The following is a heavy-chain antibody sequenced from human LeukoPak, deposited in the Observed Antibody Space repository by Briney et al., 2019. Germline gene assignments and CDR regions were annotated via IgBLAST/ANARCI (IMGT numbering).Heavy chain of an antibody. D-gene: IGHD5-18*01. CDR1: GYTFTSYG. CDR2: ISAYNGNT. V-gene: IGHV1-18*04. Sequence: ASVKVSCKASGYTFTSYGISWVRQAPGQGLEWMGWISAYNGNTNYAQKLQGRVTMTTDTSTSTAYMELRSLRSDDTAVYYCARDQTQLWFDDAFDIWGQGTMVTVSS. J-gene: IGHJ3*02. CDR3: ARDQTQLWFDDAFDI.